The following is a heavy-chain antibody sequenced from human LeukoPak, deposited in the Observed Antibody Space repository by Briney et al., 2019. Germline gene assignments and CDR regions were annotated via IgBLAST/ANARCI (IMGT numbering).Heavy chain of an antibody. D-gene: IGHD3-16*01. CDR3: ARDMKSRYGMDV. Sequence: PGGSLRLSCAASGFTFSSHWMHWVRQAPGKGLVWVSRSNGDGSSTTYADSVKGRFTISRDNAKNTLYLQMNSLRGEDTAVYYCARDMKSRYGMDVWGQGTTVTVSS. J-gene: IGHJ6*02. CDR2: SNGDGSST. V-gene: IGHV3-74*01. CDR1: GFTFSSHW.